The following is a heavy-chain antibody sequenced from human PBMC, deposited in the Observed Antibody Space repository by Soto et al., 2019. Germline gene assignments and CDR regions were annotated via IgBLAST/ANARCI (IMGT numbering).Heavy chain of an antibody. D-gene: IGHD2-15*01. CDR3: LRDMKLWRLDS. V-gene: IGHV3-74*03. Sequence: GGSLRLSCAASGLTFRSYWMHWVRQAPGKGLVWVSRINTDGSFAMYVDSVKGRFTISRDNAKNTLYLHMNSLRAEDTAVYYCLRDMKLWRLDSWGQGKLVNVS. CDR1: GLTFRSYW. CDR2: INTDGSFA. J-gene: IGHJ4*02.